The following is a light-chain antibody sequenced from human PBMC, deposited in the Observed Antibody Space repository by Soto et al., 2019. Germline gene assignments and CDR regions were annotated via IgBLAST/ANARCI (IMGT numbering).Light chain of an antibody. CDR3: QQGYTTRWT. CDR1: QTIRSY. J-gene: IGKJ1*01. Sequence: DIPMTQSPPSLSASVGDRVTITCRASQTIRSYLNWYQQIPGKAPNLLIYATAILQTGVPSRFSGSGTGTDFTLTINGLQPEDFATYYCQQGYTTRWTFGQGTKVEIK. V-gene: IGKV1-39*01. CDR2: ATA.